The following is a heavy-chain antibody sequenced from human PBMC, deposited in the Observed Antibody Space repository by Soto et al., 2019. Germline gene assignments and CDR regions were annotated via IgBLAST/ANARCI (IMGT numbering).Heavy chain of an antibody. CDR2: ISGTGRVT. V-gene: IGHV3-23*01. D-gene: IGHD3-9*01. Sequence: EVQLLESGGGLVQPGGSLKISCAVSGFTFSSYAMSWVRQAPGKGLEWVLGISGTGRVTNYAESVKGRFTISRDNPKNTLYLEMKSLRAEDTAVYYCAKDVHYDIVTGIEYFDHWGQGTLVTVSS. CDR3: AKDVHYDIVTGIEYFDH. J-gene: IGHJ1*01. CDR1: GFTFSSYA.